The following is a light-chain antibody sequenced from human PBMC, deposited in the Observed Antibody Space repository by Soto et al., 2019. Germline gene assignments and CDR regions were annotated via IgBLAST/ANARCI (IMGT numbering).Light chain of an antibody. CDR1: SSNIGAGYD. Sequence: QAVVTQPPSVSGAPGQRVTISCTGSSSNIGAGYDVHWYQQLPGTAPKLLIYRNSNRPSGVPDRFSGSKSGTSASLAITGLQTEDEADYYCQSYDSSLSGLDVFGTGTKVTVL. CDR2: RNS. CDR3: QSYDSSLSGLDV. J-gene: IGLJ1*01. V-gene: IGLV1-40*01.